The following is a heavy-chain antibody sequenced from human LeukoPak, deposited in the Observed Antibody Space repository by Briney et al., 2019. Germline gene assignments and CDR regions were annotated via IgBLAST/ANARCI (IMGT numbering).Heavy chain of an antibody. J-gene: IGHJ4*02. CDR2: ISGSGGST. V-gene: IGHV3-23*01. CDR3: AKMGVVAARPGTFDY. CDR1: GFIFSSYS. Sequence: GGSLRLSCAASGFIFSSYSMNWVRQAPGKGLEWVSAISGSGGSTYHADSVKGRFTISRDNSKNTLYLQMNSLRAEDTAVYYCAKMGVVAARPGTFDYWGQGTLVTVSS. D-gene: IGHD6-6*01.